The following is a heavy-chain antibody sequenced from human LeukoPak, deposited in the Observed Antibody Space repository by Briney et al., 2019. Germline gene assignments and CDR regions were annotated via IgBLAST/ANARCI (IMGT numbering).Heavy chain of an antibody. J-gene: IGHJ4*02. Sequence: PSEALSLTCTVSGGSISSSSYYWGWIRQPPGKGLEWIGSIYYSGSTYYNPSLKSRVTISVDTSKNQFSLKLSAVTAADTAVYYCARQLGYCSSTSCYADKVDYWGQGTMVTVSS. CDR2: IYYSGST. CDR1: GGSISSSSYY. CDR3: ARQLGYCSSTSCYADKVDY. V-gene: IGHV4-39*01. D-gene: IGHD2-2*01.